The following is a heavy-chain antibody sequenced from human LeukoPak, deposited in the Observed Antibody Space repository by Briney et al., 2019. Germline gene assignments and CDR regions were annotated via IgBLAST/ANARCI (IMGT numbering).Heavy chain of an antibody. Sequence: GGSLRLSCTVSGFTVSSNSMSWVRQAPGKGLVWVSRINSDGSSTSYADSVKGRFTISRDNAKNTLYLQMNSLRAEDTAVYYCATGSSGWYIYWGQGTLVTVSS. D-gene: IGHD6-19*01. V-gene: IGHV3-74*01. CDR3: ATGSSGWYIY. J-gene: IGHJ4*02. CDR1: GFTVSSNS. CDR2: INSDGSST.